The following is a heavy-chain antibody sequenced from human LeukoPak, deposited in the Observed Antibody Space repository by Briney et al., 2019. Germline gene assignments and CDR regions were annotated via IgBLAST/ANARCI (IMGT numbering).Heavy chain of an antibody. J-gene: IGHJ5*02. Sequence: ASVKLSCKASGYTFSSYYMHWVRQAPGQGLEWMGIINPSGGSTSYAQKFQGRVTMTRDTSTSTVYMELSSLRSEDTAVYYCARERAYCSSTSCRGKSDRFDPWGQGTLVTVSS. CDR3: ARERAYCSSTSCRGKSDRFDP. CDR1: GYTFSSYY. CDR2: INPSGGST. D-gene: IGHD2-2*01. V-gene: IGHV1-46*01.